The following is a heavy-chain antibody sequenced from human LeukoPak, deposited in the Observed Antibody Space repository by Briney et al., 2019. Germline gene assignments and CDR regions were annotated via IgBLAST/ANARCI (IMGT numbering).Heavy chain of an antibody. Sequence: MPGGSLRLSCAASGFTFSNAWMSWVRQAPGKGLEWVGRIKSKTDGGTTDYAAPVKGRFTISRDDSRKTLYLQMNSLKTEDAAVYFCTTVKWLRIGNGYWGQGTLVTVSS. CDR2: IKSKTDGGTT. D-gene: IGHD5-12*01. J-gene: IGHJ4*02. CDR3: TTVKWLRIGNGY. V-gene: IGHV3-15*01. CDR1: GFTFSNAW.